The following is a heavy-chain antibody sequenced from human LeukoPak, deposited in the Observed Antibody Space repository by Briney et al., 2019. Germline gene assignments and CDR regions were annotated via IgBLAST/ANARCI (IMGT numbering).Heavy chain of an antibody. V-gene: IGHV3-21*01. CDR1: GFTFSRYS. CDR3: ARETSEAFDI. CDR2: IGGSSSSI. D-gene: IGHD1-14*01. Sequence: PGGSLRLSCAAPGFTFSRYSMNWVRQAPGKGLEWVSSIGGSSSSIYYADSVKGRFTISRDNAKNSVYLQMNSLRAEDTAVYYCARETSEAFDIWGQGTMVTVSS. J-gene: IGHJ3*02.